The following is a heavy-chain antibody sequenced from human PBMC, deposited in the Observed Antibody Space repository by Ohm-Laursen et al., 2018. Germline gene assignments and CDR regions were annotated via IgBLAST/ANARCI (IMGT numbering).Heavy chain of an antibody. CDR3: ARGYYDSRGSAFEI. D-gene: IGHD3-22*01. CDR1: GYTFTGYK. Sequence: VASVKVSCKASGYTFTGYKIYWVRQAPGQGLEWMGWINPNTGDTMYAQNFQARVTLTRDTSASTAYMELSSLRSEDTAVYYCARGYYDSRGSAFEIWGQGTMVTVSS. V-gene: IGHV1-2*02. CDR2: INPNTGDT. J-gene: IGHJ3*02.